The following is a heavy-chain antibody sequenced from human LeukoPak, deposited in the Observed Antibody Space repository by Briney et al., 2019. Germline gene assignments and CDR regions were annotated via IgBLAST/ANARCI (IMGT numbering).Heavy chain of an antibody. CDR1: GFTFSSYG. CDR2: ISYDGSNK. CDR3: AKDSSYYYDSNGYFDY. D-gene: IGHD3-22*01. V-gene: IGHV3-30*18. J-gene: IGHJ4*02. Sequence: GGSLRLSCAASGFTFSSYGMHWVRQAPGKGLEWVAVISYDGSNKYYADSVKRRFTISRDNSKNTLYLQMNSLRAEGTAVYYCAKDSSYYYDSNGYFDYWGQGTLVTVSS.